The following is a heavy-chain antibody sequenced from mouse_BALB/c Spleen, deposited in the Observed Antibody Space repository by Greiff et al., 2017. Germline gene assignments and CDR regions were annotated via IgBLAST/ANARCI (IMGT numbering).Heavy chain of an antibody. J-gene: IGHJ3*01. CDR1: GFTFSSFG. V-gene: IGHV5-17*02. CDR3: AKGTGTAWLAY. CDR2: ISSGSSTT. Sequence: EVQLMESRGGLVQPGGSRKLSCAASGFTFSSFGMHWVRQAPEKGLEWVAYISSGSSTTYYADTVKGRFTISRDNPKNTLFLQMTSLRSEDTAMYYCAKGTGTAWLAYWGQGTLVTVSA. D-gene: IGHD4-1*01.